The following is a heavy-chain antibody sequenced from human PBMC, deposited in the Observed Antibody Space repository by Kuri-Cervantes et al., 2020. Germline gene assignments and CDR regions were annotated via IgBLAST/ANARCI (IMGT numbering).Heavy chain of an antibody. D-gene: IGHD6-13*01. CDR2: ISGSGGST. V-gene: IGHV3-23*01. CDR1: GFTFSSYA. Sequence: GESLKISCAASGFTFSSYAMSWVRQAPGKGLEWVSAISGSGGSTYYADSVKGRFTISRGNSKNTLYLQMNSLRAEDTAVYYCAKVAAAGNYYYYYMDVWGKGTTVTVSS. CDR3: AKVAAAGNYYYYYMDV. J-gene: IGHJ6*03.